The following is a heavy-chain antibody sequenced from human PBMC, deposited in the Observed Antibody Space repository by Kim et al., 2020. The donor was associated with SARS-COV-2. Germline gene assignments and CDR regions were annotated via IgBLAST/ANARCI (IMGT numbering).Heavy chain of an antibody. Sequence: GGSLRLSCAASGFTFSSYGMHWVRQAPGKGLEWVAVISYDGSNKYYADSVKGRFTISRDNSKNTLYLQMNSLRAEDTAVYYCAKAGLYGDYLRLFDYWGQGTQVTVSS. CDR3: AKAGLYGDYLRLFDY. D-gene: IGHD4-17*01. CDR1: GFTFSSYG. J-gene: IGHJ4*02. V-gene: IGHV3-30*18. CDR2: ISYDGSNK.